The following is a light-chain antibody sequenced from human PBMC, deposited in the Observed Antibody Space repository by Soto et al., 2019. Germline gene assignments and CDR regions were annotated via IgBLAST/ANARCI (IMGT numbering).Light chain of an antibody. J-gene: IGKJ5*01. V-gene: IGKV1-27*01. CDR1: QGISNY. CDR2: AAS. CDR3: QQYNSYSIT. Sequence: DIQMTQSPSSLSTSVGDRVTITCRASQGISNYLAWYQQKPGKVPKLLIYAASTLQSGFPSRFSGSGSGTEFTLTISSLQPDDFATYYCQQYNSYSITFGQGTRVEI.